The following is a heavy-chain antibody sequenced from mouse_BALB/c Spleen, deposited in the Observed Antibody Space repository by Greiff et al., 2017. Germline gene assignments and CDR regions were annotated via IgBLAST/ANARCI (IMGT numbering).Heavy chain of an antibody. J-gene: IGHJ4*01. V-gene: IGHV6-6*02. CDR2: IRLKSNNYAT. Sequence: EVKLVESGGGLVQPGGSMKLSCVASGFTFSNYWMNWVRQSPEKGLEWVAEIRLKSNNYATNYAVTVKGRFTISRDDSKSSVYLQMNNLRAEDTGIYDCAKRRYYAMDYWGQGTSVTVSS. CDR1: GFTFSNYW. CDR3: AKRRYYAMDY.